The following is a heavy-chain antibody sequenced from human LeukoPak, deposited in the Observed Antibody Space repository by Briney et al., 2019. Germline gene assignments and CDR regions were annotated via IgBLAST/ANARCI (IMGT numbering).Heavy chain of an antibody. J-gene: IGHJ5*02. CDR2: INHSGST. D-gene: IGHD6-13*01. Sequence: SETLSLTCAVHGGSFSGYYWSWIRQPPGKGLEWIGEINHSGSTNYNPSLKSRVTISVDTSKNQFSLKLSSVTAADTAVYYCARGLGSSGRPKYNWFDPWGQGTLVTVSS. V-gene: IGHV4-34*01. CDR3: ARGLGSSGRPKYNWFDP. CDR1: GGSFSGYY.